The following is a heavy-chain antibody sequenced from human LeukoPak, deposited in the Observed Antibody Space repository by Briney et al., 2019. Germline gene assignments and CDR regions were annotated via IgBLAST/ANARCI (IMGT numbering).Heavy chain of an antibody. Sequence: GGSLRLSCAASGFTFDDYAMHWVRQAPGKGLEWVSGISWNSGSIGYADSVKGRFTISRDNAKNSLYLQMNSLRAEDTALYYCAKDPGDYPLYYFDYWGQGTLVTVSS. J-gene: IGHJ4*02. CDR2: ISWNSGSI. V-gene: IGHV3-9*01. CDR3: AKDPGDYPLYYFDY. CDR1: GFTFDDYA. D-gene: IGHD4-17*01.